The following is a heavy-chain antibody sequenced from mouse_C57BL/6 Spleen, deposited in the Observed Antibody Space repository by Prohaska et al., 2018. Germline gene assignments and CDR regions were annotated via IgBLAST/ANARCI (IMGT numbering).Heavy chain of an antibody. CDR1: FTSYW. J-gene: IGHJ2*01. CDR3: ARSLGGYFDY. CDR2: INPSNGGT. Sequence: FTSYWMHWVKQRPGQGLEWIGNINPSNGGTNYNEKFKSKATLTVDKSSSTAYMQLSSLTSEDSAVYYCARSLGGYFDYWGQGTTLTVSS. D-gene: IGHD3-3*01. V-gene: IGHV1-53*01.